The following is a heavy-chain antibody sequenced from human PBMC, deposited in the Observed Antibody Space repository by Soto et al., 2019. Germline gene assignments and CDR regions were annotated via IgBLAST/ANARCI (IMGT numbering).Heavy chain of an antibody. CDR1: GFTVSGYL. Sequence: HPGGSLRLSCAASGFTVSGYLMTWVRQAPGKGLEWVSGISASGGNTYYADSVKGRFTISRDNSKNTLYLQMNSLRVEDTAVYYCATSTSVQKYDYDTSGFPDYWGQGTLVTVSS. J-gene: IGHJ4*02. D-gene: IGHD3-22*01. CDR2: ISASGGNT. V-gene: IGHV3-23*01. CDR3: ATSTSVQKYDYDTSGFPDY.